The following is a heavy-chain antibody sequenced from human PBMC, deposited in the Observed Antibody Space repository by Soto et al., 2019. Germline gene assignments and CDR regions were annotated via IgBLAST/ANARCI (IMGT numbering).Heavy chain of an antibody. CDR2: INPNSGGT. CDR3: ARDRHGYSYGTMGGIDY. D-gene: IGHD5-18*01. CDR1: GYTFTGYY. V-gene: IGHV1-2*04. J-gene: IGHJ4*02. Sequence: VKVSCKASGYTFTGYYMHWVRQAPGQGLEWMGWINPNSGGTNYAQKFQGWVTMTRDTSISTAYMELSRLRSDDTAVYYCARDRHGYSYGTMGGIDYWGQGTLVTVSS.